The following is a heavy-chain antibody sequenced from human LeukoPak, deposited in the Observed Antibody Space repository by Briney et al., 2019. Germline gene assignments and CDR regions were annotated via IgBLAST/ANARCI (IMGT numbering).Heavy chain of an antibody. V-gene: IGHV3-30*18. D-gene: IGHD1-20*01. CDR2: ISYDGSNK. CDR3: AKSRHPYNWNDGAFFDY. Sequence: GGSLRLSCAASGFTFSAYGMTWVRQAPGKGLEWVAVISYDGSNKYYADSVKGRFTISRDNSKNTLYLQMNSLRPEGTTVYYCAKSRHPYNWNDGAFFDYWGQGTLVTVSS. CDR1: GFTFSAYG. J-gene: IGHJ4*02.